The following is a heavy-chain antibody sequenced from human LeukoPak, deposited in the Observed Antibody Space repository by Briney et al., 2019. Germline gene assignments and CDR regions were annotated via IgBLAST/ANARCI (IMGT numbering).Heavy chain of an antibody. Sequence: TSETLSLTCTVSGGSIRGDYWSWIRQPAGKGLEWIGRINTSGNNNYNPSLKSRVTMSVDTSKNQFSLKLSSVTAADTAVYYCARGWGYMDVWGKGTTVTVSS. CDR2: INTSGNN. CDR1: GGSIRGDY. V-gene: IGHV4-4*07. D-gene: IGHD1-26*01. J-gene: IGHJ6*03. CDR3: ARGWGYMDV.